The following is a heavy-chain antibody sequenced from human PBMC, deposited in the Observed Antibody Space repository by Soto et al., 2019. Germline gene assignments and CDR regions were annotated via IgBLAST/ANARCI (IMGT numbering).Heavy chain of an antibody. CDR3: ARGDLYSSGWSFYGMDV. D-gene: IGHD6-19*01. J-gene: IGHJ6*02. Sequence: QVQLVESGGGVVQPGRSLRLSCAASGFTFSSYAMQWVRQAPGKGLEWVAVISYDGSNKYYADSVKGRFTISRDNSKNTLYLQMNSLRAEDTAVYYCARGDLYSSGWSFYGMDVWGQGTTVTVSS. V-gene: IGHV3-30-3*01. CDR1: GFTFSSYA. CDR2: ISYDGSNK.